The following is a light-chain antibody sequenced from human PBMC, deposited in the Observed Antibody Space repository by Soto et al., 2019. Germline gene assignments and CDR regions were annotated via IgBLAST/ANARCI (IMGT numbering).Light chain of an antibody. Sequence: DIVMTQSPDSLAVSLGERATINCKSSQSLYNSNNLNYLAWYQQKPGQPPKLLLYWASTRESGVPDRFMGSGSGTDFTLTISSLQAADVAVYYCQQYHSTPSTFGQGTKLEIK. V-gene: IGKV4-1*01. CDR1: QSLYNSNNLNY. CDR2: WAS. J-gene: IGKJ2*01. CDR3: QQYHSTPST.